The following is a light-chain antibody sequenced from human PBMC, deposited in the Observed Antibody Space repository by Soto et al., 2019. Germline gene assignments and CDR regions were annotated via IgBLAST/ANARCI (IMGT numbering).Light chain of an antibody. V-gene: IGKV1-39*01. Sequence: DIQMTQSPSSLSASVGDRVTITCRASQSISSYLNWYQQKPGKPPKLLIYAASSLPSGVPSRFSGSGSGTDFTLTISSLQPEDFETYYCQQSYSTLLTFGGGTKVDIK. CDR1: QSISSY. CDR2: AAS. J-gene: IGKJ4*01. CDR3: QQSYSTLLT.